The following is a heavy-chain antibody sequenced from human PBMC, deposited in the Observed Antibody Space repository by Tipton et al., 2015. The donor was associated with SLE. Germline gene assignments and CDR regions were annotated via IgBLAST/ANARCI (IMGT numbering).Heavy chain of an antibody. CDR2: TYYRSKWYN. J-gene: IGHJ2*01. CDR3: ARDPNYSGNSYWYFDL. Sequence: GLVKPSQTLSLTCAISGDSVSSNSAAWNWIRQSPSRGLEWLGRTYYRSKWYNDYAVSVKSRITINPDTSKNQFFLQLNSVTPEDTAVYYCARDPNYSGNSYWYFDLWGRGTLVTVSS. D-gene: IGHD4-23*01. V-gene: IGHV6-1*01. CDR1: GDSVSSNSAA.